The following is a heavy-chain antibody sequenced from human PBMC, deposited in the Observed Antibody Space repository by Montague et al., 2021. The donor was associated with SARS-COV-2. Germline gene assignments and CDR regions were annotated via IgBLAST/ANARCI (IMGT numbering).Heavy chain of an antibody. CDR2: IYTWGYV. V-gene: IGHV4-4*07. J-gene: IGHJ2*01. CDR1: GDSISRYY. CDR3: ARAIWHLDV. Sequence: SETLSLTCSVSGDSISRYYCCWIRQSYGKGLEWIGRIYTWGYVNXNPALQSRVSMSVDTSKSQVSLNVTSVTAADTAVYYCARAIWHLDVWGRGILVTVSS.